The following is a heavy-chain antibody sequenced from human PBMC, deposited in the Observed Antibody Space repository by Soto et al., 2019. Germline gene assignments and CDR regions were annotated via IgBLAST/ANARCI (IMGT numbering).Heavy chain of an antibody. J-gene: IGHJ4*02. CDR2: IYYSGST. D-gene: IGHD4-17*01. V-gene: IGHV4-30-4*01. Sequence: SETLSLTCTVSGGSISSGDYYWSWIRQPPGKGLEWIGYIYYSGSTYYNPSLKSQVTKSVDTSKNQFSLKLSSVTAADTAVYYCAREFSGLYGDYFDYWGQGTLVTVSS. CDR1: GGSISSGDYY. CDR3: AREFSGLYGDYFDY.